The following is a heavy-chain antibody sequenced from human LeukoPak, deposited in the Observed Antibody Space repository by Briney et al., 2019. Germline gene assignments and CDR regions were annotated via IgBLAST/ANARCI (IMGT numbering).Heavy chain of an antibody. V-gene: IGHV1-2*02. J-gene: IGHJ4*02. CDR3: ARTYYYDSNGYPALFDY. CDR2: INPNSGGT. Sequence: GASVKVSCKASGYTFTGYYMHWVRQAPGQGLEWMGWINPNSGGTNYAQKFQGRVTMTRDTSISTAYMELSRLRSDDTAVYYCARTYYYDSNGYPALFDYWGQGTLVTVSS. D-gene: IGHD3-22*01. CDR1: GYTFTGYY.